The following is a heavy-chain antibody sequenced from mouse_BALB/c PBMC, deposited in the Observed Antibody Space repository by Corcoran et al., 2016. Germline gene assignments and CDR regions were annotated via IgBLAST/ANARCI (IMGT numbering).Heavy chain of an antibody. J-gene: IGHJ4*01. CDR1: GYTFTNYG. Sequence: QIQLVQSGPELKKPGETVKISCKASGYTFTNYGMNWVKQAPGKGLKWMGWINTYTGEPTYADDFKGRFAFSLETSASTAYLQINNLKNEDTATHFCAREPRAMDYWGQGTSVTVSS. CDR3: AREPRAMDY. V-gene: IGHV9-3-1*01. CDR2: INTYTGEP.